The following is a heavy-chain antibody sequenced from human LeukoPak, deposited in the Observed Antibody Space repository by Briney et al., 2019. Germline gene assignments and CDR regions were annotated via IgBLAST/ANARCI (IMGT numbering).Heavy chain of an antibody. Sequence: GGSLRLSCAASGFTFSNAWMSWVRQAPGKGLEWVGRIKSKTDGGTTDYAAPVKGRFTISRDDSKTTLYLQMNSLKTEDTAVYHCTGSYSSSWYDYWGQGTLVTVSS. CDR3: TGSYSSSWYDY. CDR2: IKSKTDGGTT. J-gene: IGHJ4*02. D-gene: IGHD6-13*01. V-gene: IGHV3-15*01. CDR1: GFTFSNAW.